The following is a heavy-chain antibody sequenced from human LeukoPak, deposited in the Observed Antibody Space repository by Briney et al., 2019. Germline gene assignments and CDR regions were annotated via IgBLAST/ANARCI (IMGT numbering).Heavy chain of an antibody. J-gene: IGHJ4*02. CDR2: INAGKGNT. CDR3: AREGGYDLPGY. CDR1: GYTFTSYA. D-gene: IGHD5-12*01. Sequence: ASVKVSCKASGYTFTSYAMHWVRQAPGQRLEWMGWINAGKGNTKYSQKFQGRVTITRDTSASTAYMELSSLRSEDTAVYYCAREGGYDLPGYWGQGTLVTVSS. V-gene: IGHV1-3*01.